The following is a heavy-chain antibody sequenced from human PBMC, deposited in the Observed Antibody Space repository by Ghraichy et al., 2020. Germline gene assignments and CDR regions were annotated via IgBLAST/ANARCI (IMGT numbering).Heavy chain of an antibody. Sequence: SETLSLTCTVSGGSISSYYWSWIRQPPGKGLEWIGYIYYSGSTNYNPSLKSRVTISVDTSKNQFSLKLSSVTAADTAVYYCAAPGIVGATLGAFDIWGQGTMVTVSS. V-gene: IGHV4-59*08. CDR3: AAPGIVGATLGAFDI. J-gene: IGHJ3*02. CDR2: IYYSGST. CDR1: GGSISSYY. D-gene: IGHD1-26*01.